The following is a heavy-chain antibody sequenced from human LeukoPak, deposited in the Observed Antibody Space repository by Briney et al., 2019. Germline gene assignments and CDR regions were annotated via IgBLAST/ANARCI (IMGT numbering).Heavy chain of an antibody. Sequence: ASVKVSCKASGYTFTSYGISWVRQAPGQGLEWMGWISAYNGNTNYAQKLQGRVTMTTDTSTSTAYMELRSLRSDDTAVYYCARMGNILNYYDSSGPFDPWGQGTLVTVPS. CDR3: ARMGNILNYYDSSGPFDP. CDR2: ISAYNGNT. J-gene: IGHJ5*02. CDR1: GYTFTSYG. V-gene: IGHV1-18*01. D-gene: IGHD3-22*01.